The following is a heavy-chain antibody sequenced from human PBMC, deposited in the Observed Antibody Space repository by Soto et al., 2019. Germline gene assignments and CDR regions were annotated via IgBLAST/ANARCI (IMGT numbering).Heavy chain of an antibody. J-gene: IGHJ4*02. CDR3: ARPSGSYLYYFDY. V-gene: IGHV4-39*01. D-gene: IGHD1-26*01. CDR2: IYYSGGT. Sequence: SETLSLTCTVSGGSISSSSYYWGWIRQPPGKGLEWIGSIYYSGGTYYNPSLKSRVTISVDTSKNQFSLKLSSVTAADTAVYYCARPSGSYLYYFDYWGQGTPVTVS. CDR1: GGSISSSSYY.